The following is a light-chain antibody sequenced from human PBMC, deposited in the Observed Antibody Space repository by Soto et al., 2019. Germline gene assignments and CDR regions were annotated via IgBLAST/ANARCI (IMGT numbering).Light chain of an antibody. CDR3: SSSTSSSTLV. CDR1: ASDVGAYDY. Sequence: QSALTQPASVSGSPGLSITISCTGTASDVGAYDYVSWYQHHPGKPPKLLIFEVRDRPSGVSNRFSGSKSGNTASLTISGLQPEDEADYFCSSSTSSSTLVFGTVTKLTVL. CDR2: EVR. V-gene: IGLV2-14*01. J-gene: IGLJ1*01.